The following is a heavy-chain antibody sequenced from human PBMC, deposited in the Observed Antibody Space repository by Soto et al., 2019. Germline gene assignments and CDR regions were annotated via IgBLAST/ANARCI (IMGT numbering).Heavy chain of an antibody. J-gene: IGHJ4*02. CDR2: IKQDGSGK. V-gene: IGHV3-7*01. D-gene: IGHD2-2*01. CDR3: ARDAVPYCSSSSCYPY. CDR1: GFTFSSYW. Sequence: VRLSCVASGFTFSSYWMSWVRQAPGKGLEWVASIKQDGSGKYYVDSVKGRFTISRDNAKNSLYLQMNTLRAEDTAVYYCARDAVPYCSSSSCYPYWGQGTLVTVSS.